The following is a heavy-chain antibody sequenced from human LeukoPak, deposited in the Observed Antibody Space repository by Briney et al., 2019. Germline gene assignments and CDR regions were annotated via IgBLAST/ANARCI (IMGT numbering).Heavy chain of an antibody. CDR1: GFTVSSNY. Sequence: GGSLRLSCAASGFTVSSNYMSWVRQAPGKGLECVSVIYSGGSTYYADSVKGLFTISRHNSKNTLYLQMNSLRAEDTAVYYCASRGVAVAGFKTYYYYGMDVWGQGTTVTVSS. J-gene: IGHJ6*02. CDR3: ASRGVAVAGFKTYYYYGMDV. D-gene: IGHD6-19*01. V-gene: IGHV3-53*04. CDR2: IYSGGST.